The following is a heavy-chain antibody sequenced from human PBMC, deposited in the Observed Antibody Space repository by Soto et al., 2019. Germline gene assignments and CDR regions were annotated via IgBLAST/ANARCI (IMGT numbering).Heavy chain of an antibody. J-gene: IGHJ6*02. CDR2: IDPGDSYT. CDR3: ARHLAARPLYYGMDV. Sequence: GESLKISCKGSRYSFTSYWITRVRQMPGKGLEWMGRIDPGDSYTYYSPSFQGQVTISADKPISTVYLQWSSLKASDTAMYYCARHLAARPLYYGMDVWGQGTTVTVSS. V-gene: IGHV5-10-1*01. CDR1: RYSFTSYW. D-gene: IGHD6-6*01.